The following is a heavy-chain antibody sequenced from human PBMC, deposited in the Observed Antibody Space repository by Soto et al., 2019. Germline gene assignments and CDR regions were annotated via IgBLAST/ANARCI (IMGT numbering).Heavy chain of an antibody. CDR2: TSYDGINT. CDR3: AKDRDSGSYYGRYAFDI. J-gene: IGHJ3*02. Sequence: QVEVVESGGGVVQPGRSLRLSGAGLGFIFKSYGTHWVRQLPAKERVWGAFTSYDGINTYYAASVKGGFTMTRDNFKNTLSLQMNSLRLDDTALYYCAKDRDSGSYYGRYAFDIWSQGTMVIVSS. D-gene: IGHD1-26*01. CDR1: GFIFKSYG. V-gene: IGHV3-30*18.